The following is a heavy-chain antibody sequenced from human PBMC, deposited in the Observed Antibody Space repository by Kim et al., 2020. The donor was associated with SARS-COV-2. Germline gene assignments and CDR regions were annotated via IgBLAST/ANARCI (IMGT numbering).Heavy chain of an antibody. CDR3: ARDHGTGRGHYGMDV. V-gene: IGHV1-46*01. D-gene: IGHD3-10*01. Sequence: KTQDSVTITRDTSTSTVYMELSSLRSEDTAVYYCARDHGTGRGHYGMDVWGQGTTVTVSS. J-gene: IGHJ6*02.